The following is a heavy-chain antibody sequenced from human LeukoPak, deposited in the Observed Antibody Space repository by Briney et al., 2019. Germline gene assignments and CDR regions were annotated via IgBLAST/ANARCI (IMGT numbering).Heavy chain of an antibody. V-gene: IGHV1-69*13. CDR1: GYTFTSYY. J-gene: IGHJ6*03. D-gene: IGHD3-10*01. Sequence: GASVKVSCKASGYTFTSYYMHWVRQAPGQGLEWMGGIIPAFGTTNYAQRFQGRVTITADESTSTAYMEMNSLTSEDTAVYYCARVRAGTGSGSYYYYMDVWGKGTTVTISS. CDR3: ARVRAGTGSGSYYYYMDV. CDR2: IIPAFGTT.